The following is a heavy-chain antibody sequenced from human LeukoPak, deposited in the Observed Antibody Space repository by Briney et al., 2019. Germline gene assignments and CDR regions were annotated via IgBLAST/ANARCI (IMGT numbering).Heavy chain of an antibody. CDR1: GGSISSSNW. CDR2: IYHSGST. J-gene: IGHJ4*02. Sequence: PSETLSLTCAVSGGSISSSNWWRWGRQPPGKGLGWGGEIYHSGSTNYNPSLKSRVTISVDKTKNQFPLKLHTVTAAATAVSYCARAYDSGSYLNYFDYWGQGTLVTVSS. V-gene: IGHV4-4*02. CDR3: ARAYDSGSYLNYFDY. D-gene: IGHD1-26*01.